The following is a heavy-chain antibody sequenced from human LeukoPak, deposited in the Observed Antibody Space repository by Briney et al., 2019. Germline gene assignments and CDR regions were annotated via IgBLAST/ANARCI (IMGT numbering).Heavy chain of an antibody. CDR2: IYYSGST. J-gene: IGHJ5*02. D-gene: IGHD3-10*01. CDR3: ARIGILWFGELLGPFDP. V-gene: IGHV4-59*01. CDR1: GGSISSYY. Sequence: SETLSLTCTVSGGSISSYYWSWIRQPPGKGLEWIGYIYYSGSTNYNPSLKSRVTISVDTSKNQFSLKLSSVTAADTAVYYCARIGILWFGELLGPFDPWGQGTLVTVSS.